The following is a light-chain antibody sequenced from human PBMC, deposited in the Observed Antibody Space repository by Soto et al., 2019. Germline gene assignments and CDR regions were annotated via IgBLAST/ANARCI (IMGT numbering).Light chain of an antibody. CDR3: QQGSSLPFT. J-gene: IGKJ3*01. Sequence: DIQMTQSPSSLSASVGDRVTITCRASQIIDGYLNWYQQKPGTAPELLIYITSSLKSGVPSRFSGSGSGTDFTLTISSLQPEDFATYYCQQGSSLPFTFCPGTKVDIK. V-gene: IGKV1-39*01. CDR1: QIIDGY. CDR2: ITS.